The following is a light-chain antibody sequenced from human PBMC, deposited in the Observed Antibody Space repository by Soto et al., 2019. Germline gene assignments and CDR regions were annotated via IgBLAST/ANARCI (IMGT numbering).Light chain of an antibody. CDR1: SSDVGGYNY. CDR2: DVS. V-gene: IGLV2-11*01. J-gene: IGLJ2*01. Sequence: QSALTQPRSVSGSRGPSVTISCTGTSSDVGGYNYVSWYQQYAGKTPKLLIYDVSKRPSGVPDRFSGSKSGNTASLSISGLQAEDEADYYCCSYAGTYTDVFGGGTKLTVL. CDR3: CSYAGTYTDV.